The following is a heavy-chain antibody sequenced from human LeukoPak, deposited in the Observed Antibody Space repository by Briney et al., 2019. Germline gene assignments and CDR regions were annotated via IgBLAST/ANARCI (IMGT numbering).Heavy chain of an antibody. Sequence: SETLSLTCTVSGGSISSYYWSWIRQPPGKGLEWIGYIYYSGSTNYNPSLKSRVTISADTSKNQFSLKLSSVTAADTAVYYCAGFWVGDTYYGMDVWGQGTTVTVSS. CDR3: AGFWVGDTYYGMDV. CDR2: IYYSGST. V-gene: IGHV4-59*08. J-gene: IGHJ6*02. CDR1: GGSISSYY. D-gene: IGHD2-21*01.